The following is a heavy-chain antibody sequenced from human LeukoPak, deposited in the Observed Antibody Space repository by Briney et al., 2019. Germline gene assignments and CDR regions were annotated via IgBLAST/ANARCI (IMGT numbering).Heavy chain of an antibody. CDR3: ARSQSILGLQGGLPDY. J-gene: IGHJ4*02. Sequence: GESLKISCRRSGYSFTSYWIAWVRQMPGKGLEGMGIIYPGDSDTKYSPSFKGQVTISADKSISTAYLQWSSLKASHPAMFYCARSQSILGLQGGLPDYWGQGTLVTVSS. CDR2: IYPGDSDT. V-gene: IGHV5-51*01. D-gene: IGHD2-21*01. CDR1: GYSFTSYW.